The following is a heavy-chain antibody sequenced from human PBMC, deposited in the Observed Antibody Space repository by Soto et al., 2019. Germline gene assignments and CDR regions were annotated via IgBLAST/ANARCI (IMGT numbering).Heavy chain of an antibody. CDR1: GFAFGDYA. V-gene: IGHV3-49*03. CDR2: IRSKAYGGTT. Sequence: GGSLRLSCTTSGFAFGDYAMSWFRQAPGKGLEWVGFIRSKAYGGTTQYAASVKGRFTISRDDSKSIAYLQLNSLKTEDTAVYFCSREEMSDRTQYGFDYWGQGTLVTVSS. CDR3: SREEMSDRTQYGFDY. J-gene: IGHJ4*02. D-gene: IGHD2-8*01.